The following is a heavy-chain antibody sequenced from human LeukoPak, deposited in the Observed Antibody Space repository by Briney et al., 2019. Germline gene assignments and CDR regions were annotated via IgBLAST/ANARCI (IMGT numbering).Heavy chain of an antibody. D-gene: IGHD5-12*01. CDR2: IYYSGST. Sequence: SETLSLTCTVSGGSISSSSYYWGWIRQPPGTGLEWIGSIYYSGSTYYNPSLKSRVTISVDTSKNQFSLKLRSVTAADTAVYYCARTTEGYAGGPGYSYYYYMDVWGKGTTVTISS. V-gene: IGHV4-39*07. CDR3: ARTTEGYAGGPGYSYYYYMDV. CDR1: GGSISSSSYY. J-gene: IGHJ6*03.